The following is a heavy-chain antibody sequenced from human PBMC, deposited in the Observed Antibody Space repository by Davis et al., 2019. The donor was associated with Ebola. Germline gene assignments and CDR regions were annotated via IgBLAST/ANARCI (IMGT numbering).Heavy chain of an antibody. J-gene: IGHJ6*02. D-gene: IGHD6-19*01. V-gene: IGHV3-7*03. CDR1: GFTFSSYW. CDR3: ASHLVAGRSPYYYYGMDV. Sequence: GESLKISCAASGFTFSSYWMSWVRQAPGKGLEWVANIKQDGSEKYYVDSVKGRFTISRDNAKNSLYLQMNSLRAEDTAVYYCASHLVAGRSPYYYYGMDVWGQGTTVTVSS. CDR2: IKQDGSEK.